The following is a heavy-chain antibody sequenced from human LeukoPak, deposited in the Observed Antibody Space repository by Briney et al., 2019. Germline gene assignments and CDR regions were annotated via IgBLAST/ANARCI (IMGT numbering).Heavy chain of an antibody. V-gene: IGHV1-69*02. CDR1: GGTFSSYT. CDR3: AGQRDYFDY. Sequence: SVQVTCKASGGTFSSYTISWVRQAPGQGLEWMGRIIPILGIANYAQKFQGRVTITADKSTSTAYMELSSLRSEDTAVYFCAGQRDYFDYWGQGTLVTVSS. CDR2: IIPILGIA. J-gene: IGHJ4*02.